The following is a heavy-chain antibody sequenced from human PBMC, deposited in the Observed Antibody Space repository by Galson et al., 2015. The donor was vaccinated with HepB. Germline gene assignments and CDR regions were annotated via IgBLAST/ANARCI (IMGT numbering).Heavy chain of an antibody. CDR2: ISGSGGST. J-gene: IGHJ6*02. CDR3: ARAVGYYYYGMDV. D-gene: IGHD3-16*01. Sequence: SLRLSCAASGFTFSSYAMSWVRQAPGKGLEWVSAISGSGGSTCYADSVKGRFTISRDNSKNTLYLQMNSLRAEDTAVYYCARAVGYYYYGMDVWGQGTTVTVSS. CDR1: GFTFSSYA. V-gene: IGHV3-23*01.